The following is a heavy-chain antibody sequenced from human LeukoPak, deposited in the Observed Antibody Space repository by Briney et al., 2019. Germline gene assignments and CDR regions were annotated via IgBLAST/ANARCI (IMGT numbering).Heavy chain of an antibody. CDR1: GGSFSGYY. CDR2: INHSGST. CDR3: ARVNLGTVDY. V-gene: IGHV4-34*01. J-gene: IGHJ4*02. Sequence: PSETLSLTCAVYGGSFSGYYWSWIRQPPGKGLEWIGEINHSGSTNYNPSLKSRVTISVDTSKNQFSLKLSSVTAADTAVYYCARVNLGTVDYWGQGTLVTVSS. D-gene: IGHD1-1*01.